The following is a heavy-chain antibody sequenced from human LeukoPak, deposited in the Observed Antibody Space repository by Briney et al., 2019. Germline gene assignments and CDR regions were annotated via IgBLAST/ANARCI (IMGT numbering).Heavy chain of an antibody. Sequence: SQTLSLTCTVSGGSISSGGYYWSWISQHPGKGLEWIGYIYYSGSTYYNPSLKSRVTISVDTSKNQFSLKLSSVTAADTAVYYCARDAGPHYYDSSGYVDYWGQGTLVTVSS. CDR2: IYYSGST. J-gene: IGHJ4*02. CDR3: ARDAGPHYYDSSGYVDY. V-gene: IGHV4-31*03. CDR1: GGSISSGGYY. D-gene: IGHD3-22*01.